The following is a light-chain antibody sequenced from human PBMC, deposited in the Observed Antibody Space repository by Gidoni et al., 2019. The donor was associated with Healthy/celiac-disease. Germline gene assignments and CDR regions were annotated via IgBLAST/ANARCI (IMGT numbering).Light chain of an antibody. V-gene: IGKV1-5*03. Sequence: DIQMTQSPSTLSASVGDRVTITCRASQSISSWLAWYQQKPGKAPKLLIYTASSLESGVPSRFSGSGSGTEFTLTISSLQPDDFATYYCQQYNSYSFGPGTNVDIK. J-gene: IGKJ3*01. CDR2: TAS. CDR3: QQYNSYS. CDR1: QSISSW.